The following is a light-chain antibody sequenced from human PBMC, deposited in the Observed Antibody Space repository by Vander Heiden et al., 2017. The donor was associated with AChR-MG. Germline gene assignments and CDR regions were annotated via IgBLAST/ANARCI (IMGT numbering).Light chain of an antibody. CDR1: QSVSSN. J-gene: IGKJ4*01. Sequence: EIVMTQSPATLSVSPGERATLSCRASQSVSSNLAWYQQKLGQAPRLLIYGASTRATGIPARFSGSGSGTEFTLTISSLQSEDLAVYYFHQYNNWSFGGGTKVEIK. CDR2: GAS. V-gene: IGKV3-15*01. CDR3: HQYNNWS.